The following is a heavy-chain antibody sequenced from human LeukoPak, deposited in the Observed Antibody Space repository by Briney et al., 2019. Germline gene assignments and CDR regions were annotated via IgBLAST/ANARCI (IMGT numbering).Heavy chain of an antibody. CDR3: ARAIVGNLDY. J-gene: IGHJ4*02. Sequence: GGSLRLSCAASGFTFSTYWMAWVRQAPGKGLEWVATIKGVENARHYADSVKGRFTISRDNAQNSLYLQMRSLRAEDTAVYYCARAIVGNLDYWVQGTLVTVSS. CDR2: IKGVENAR. V-gene: IGHV3-7*01. CDR1: GFTFSTYW. D-gene: IGHD2-15*01.